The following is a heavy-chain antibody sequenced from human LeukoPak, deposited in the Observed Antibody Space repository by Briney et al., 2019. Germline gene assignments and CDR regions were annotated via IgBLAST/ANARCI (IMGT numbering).Heavy chain of an antibody. J-gene: IGHJ4*02. CDR2: IYNSGST. D-gene: IGHD1-26*01. Sequence: PSETLSLTCTVSGDSISSYYWSWIRQPPGKGLEWIGYIYNSGSTNYNPSLKSRVTISVDTAKNQLSLKLSSVTAADTAVYYCARGSSGSYLYWGQGTLVTVSS. CDR1: GDSISSYY. V-gene: IGHV4-59*01. CDR3: ARGSSGSYLY.